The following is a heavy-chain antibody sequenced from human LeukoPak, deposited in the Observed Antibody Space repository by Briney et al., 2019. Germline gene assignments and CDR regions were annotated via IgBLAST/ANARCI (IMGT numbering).Heavy chain of an antibody. CDR2: IIPIFGTA. V-gene: IGHV1-69*05. CDR1: GGTFSSYA. CDR3: ARDRVEYYDILTGYYSLDY. D-gene: IGHD3-9*01. Sequence: SVKVSCKASGGTFSSYAISWVRQAPGQGLEWMGGIIPIFGTANYAQKFQGRVTITTDESTSTAYMELSSLRSEDTAVYYCARDRVEYYDILTGYYSLDYWGQGTLVTVSS. J-gene: IGHJ4*02.